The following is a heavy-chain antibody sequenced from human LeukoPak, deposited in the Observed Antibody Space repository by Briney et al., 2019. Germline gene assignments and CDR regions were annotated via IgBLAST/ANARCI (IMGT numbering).Heavy chain of an antibody. D-gene: IGHD6-13*01. J-gene: IGHJ4*02. CDR3: ARVGWAYSSSWYCDY. CDR2: IYTSGSP. CDR1: GRSISSYY. Sequence: TSETLSLTCTVSGRSISSYYWSWIRQPAGKGLEWIGPIYTSGSPNYNPSLKSRVTMSVDTSKNQFSLKLSSVTAADTAVDYCARVGWAYSSSWYCDYWGQGTLVTVSS. V-gene: IGHV4-4*07.